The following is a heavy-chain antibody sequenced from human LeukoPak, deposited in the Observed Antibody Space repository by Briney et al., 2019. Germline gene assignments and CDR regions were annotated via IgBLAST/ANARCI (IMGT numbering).Heavy chain of an antibody. CDR1: GFTFSRSG. J-gene: IGHJ6*02. CDR3: ASERIYRIVGASRDYYYGMDV. Sequence: TGGSLRLSCAASGFTFSRSGMNWVRQAPGKGLEWVSYIRSSGSTIYYADSVKRRFTISRDSAKNSLYLQMNSLRVEDTAVYYCASERIYRIVGASRDYYYGMDVWGQGTTVTVSS. D-gene: IGHD1-26*01. CDR2: IRSSGSTI. V-gene: IGHV3-48*03.